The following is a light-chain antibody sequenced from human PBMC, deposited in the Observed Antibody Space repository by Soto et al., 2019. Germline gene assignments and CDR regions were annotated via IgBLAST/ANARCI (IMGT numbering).Light chain of an antibody. CDR1: SGHSSYA. J-gene: IGLJ2*01. CDR2: VHSDGSH. V-gene: IGLV4-69*01. Sequence: QSVLTQSPSASASLGASVKLTCTLSSGHSSYAIAWHQQQPETGPRYLMKVHSDGSHSKGDGIPDRFSGSSSGAERYLTISSLQSEDEADYYCQTWGTGIYVVFGGGTKLTVL. CDR3: QTWGTGIYVV.